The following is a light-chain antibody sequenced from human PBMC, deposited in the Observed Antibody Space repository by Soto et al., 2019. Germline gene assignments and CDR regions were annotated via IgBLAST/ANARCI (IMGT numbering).Light chain of an antibody. V-gene: IGLV2-8*01. Sequence: QSALTQPPSASGSPGQSVTISCTGTSSDVGGYNYVSWYQQHLGKAPKLMIYEVSKRPSGVPDRFSGSKSGNTASLTVSGLQAEDEADYYCSSYAGSYVVFGGGTKLTVL. CDR1: SSDVGGYNY. CDR2: EVS. J-gene: IGLJ2*01. CDR3: SSYAGSYVV.